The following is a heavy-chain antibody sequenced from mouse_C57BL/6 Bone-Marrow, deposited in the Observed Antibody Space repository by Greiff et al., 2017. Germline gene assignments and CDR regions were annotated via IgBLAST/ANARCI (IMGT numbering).Heavy chain of an antibody. J-gene: IGHJ2*01. CDR1: GYTFTSYW. Sequence: QVQLQQPGAELVMPGASVKLSCKASGYTFTSYWMNWVKQRPGQGLEWIGEIDPSDSYTKYNQKFKGKSTLTVDKSSSPAYMHRSSLTSEDSSVYYCAREGYDGYYFYFDDWGQGTTLTVSS. V-gene: IGHV1-69*01. D-gene: IGHD2-3*01. CDR2: IDPSDSYT. CDR3: AREGYDGYYFYFDD.